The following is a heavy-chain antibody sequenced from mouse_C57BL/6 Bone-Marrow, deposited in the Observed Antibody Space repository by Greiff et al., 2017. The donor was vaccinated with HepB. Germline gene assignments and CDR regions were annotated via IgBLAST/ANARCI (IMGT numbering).Heavy chain of an antibody. Sequence: DVQLVESGGDLVKPGGSLKLSCAASGFTFSSYGMSWVRQTPDKRLEWVATISSGGSYTYYPDSVKGRFTISRDNAKNTLYLQMSSLKSEDTAMYYCARHDGYYPAWFAYWGQGTLVTVSA. CDR2: ISSGGSYT. V-gene: IGHV5-6*01. J-gene: IGHJ3*01. D-gene: IGHD2-3*01. CDR1: GFTFSSYG. CDR3: ARHDGYYPAWFAY.